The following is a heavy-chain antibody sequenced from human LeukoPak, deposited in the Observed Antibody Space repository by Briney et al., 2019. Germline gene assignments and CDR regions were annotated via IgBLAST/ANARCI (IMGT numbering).Heavy chain of an antibody. Sequence: SRTLSLTCAVSGGSISSGGYSWSWIWQPPGKGLEWIGYIYHSGSTYYNPSLKSRVTISVDRSKNQFSLKLSSVTAADTAVYYCARDLGGESDYWGQGTLVTVSS. CDR3: ARDLGGESDY. J-gene: IGHJ4*02. V-gene: IGHV4-30-2*01. CDR1: GGSISSGGYS. CDR2: IYHSGST. D-gene: IGHD3-16*01.